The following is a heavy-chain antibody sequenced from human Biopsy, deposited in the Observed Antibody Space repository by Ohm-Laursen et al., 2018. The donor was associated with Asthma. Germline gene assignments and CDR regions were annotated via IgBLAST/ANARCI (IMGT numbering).Heavy chain of an antibody. CDR1: GYTFINYA. V-gene: IGHV1-3*01. D-gene: IGHD3-9*01. CDR2: INAANGNT. Sequence: ASVTVSCKASGYTFINYAIHWVRQAPGHSLEWMGWINAANGNTKYSQKFQGRLTISRDTSASTAYMDLSSLRSEDTAVYYCARTYFDFLTGQVHDAFAMWGQGTMVTVSS. J-gene: IGHJ3*02. CDR3: ARTYFDFLTGQVHDAFAM.